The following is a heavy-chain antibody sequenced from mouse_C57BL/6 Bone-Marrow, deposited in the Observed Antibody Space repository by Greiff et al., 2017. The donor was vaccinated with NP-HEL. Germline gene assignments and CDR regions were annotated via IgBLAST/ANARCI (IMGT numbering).Heavy chain of an antibody. Sequence: EVQLVESGGGLVQSGRSLRLSCATSGFTFSDFYMEWVRQAPGKGLEWIAASRNKANDYTTEYSASVKGRFIVSRDTSQSILYLQMNALRAEDTAIYYCARDNWDWYFDDWGTGTTVTVSS. CDR3: ARDNWDWYFDD. V-gene: IGHV7-1*01. CDR1: GFTFSDFY. CDR2: SRNKANDYTT. J-gene: IGHJ1*03. D-gene: IGHD4-1*01.